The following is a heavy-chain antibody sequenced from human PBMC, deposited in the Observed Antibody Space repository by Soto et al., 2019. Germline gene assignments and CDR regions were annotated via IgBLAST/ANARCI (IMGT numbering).Heavy chain of an antibody. Sequence: GGSLRLSCAASGFTFSSYSMNWVRQAPGKGLEWVSSISSSSSYIYYADSVKGRFTISRDNAKNSLYLQMNSLRAEDTAVYYCARGELTASGYYYGMDVWGQGTTVTVSS. CDR1: GFTFSSYS. V-gene: IGHV3-21*01. CDR3: ARGELTASGYYYGMDV. D-gene: IGHD3-10*01. J-gene: IGHJ6*02. CDR2: ISSSSSYI.